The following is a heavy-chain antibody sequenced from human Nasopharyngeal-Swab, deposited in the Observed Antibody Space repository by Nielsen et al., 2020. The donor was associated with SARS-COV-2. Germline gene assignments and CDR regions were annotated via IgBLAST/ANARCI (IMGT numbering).Heavy chain of an antibody. Sequence: VCQAPGKGLEWVSGISWNSGSIGYADSVKGRFTISRDNAKNSLYLQMNSLRAEDTALYYCAKDMRIAAAFDYWGQGTLVTVSS. J-gene: IGHJ4*02. CDR3: AKDMRIAAAFDY. D-gene: IGHD6-13*01. CDR2: ISWNSGSI. V-gene: IGHV3-9*01.